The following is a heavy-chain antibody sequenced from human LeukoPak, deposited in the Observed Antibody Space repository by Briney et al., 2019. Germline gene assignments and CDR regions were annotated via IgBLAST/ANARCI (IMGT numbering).Heavy chain of an antibody. J-gene: IGHJ4*02. Sequence: ASVRVSCKASGYTLTDYYIHWVRQAPGQGLEWMGWTNPTSGDTNYAQRFQGRVTMTRDTSTSTAYMELSGLRSDDTAIYYCARGVVYYRLDFWGQGALVAVSS. CDR1: GYTLTDYY. D-gene: IGHD3-22*01. CDR3: ARGVVYYRLDF. V-gene: IGHV1-2*02. CDR2: TNPTSGDT.